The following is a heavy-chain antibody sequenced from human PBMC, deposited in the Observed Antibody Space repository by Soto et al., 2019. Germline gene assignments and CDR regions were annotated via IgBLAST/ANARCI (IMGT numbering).Heavy chain of an antibody. CDR1: GFTFSGSA. V-gene: IGHV3-73*01. Sequence: EVQLVESGGGLVQPGGSLKLSCAASGFTFSGSAMHWVRQASGKGLEWVGRIRSKANSYATAYAASVKGRFTISRDDSKNTAYLQMNSRKTEDTAVYYCTRRGGVPAAIAISNYYYYYMDVWGKGTTVTVSS. J-gene: IGHJ6*03. CDR3: TRRGGVPAAIAISNYYYYYMDV. CDR2: IRSKANSYAT. D-gene: IGHD2-2*01.